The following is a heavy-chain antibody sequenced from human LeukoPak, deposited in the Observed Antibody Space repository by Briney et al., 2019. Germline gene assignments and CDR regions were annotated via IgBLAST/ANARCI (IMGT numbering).Heavy chain of an antibody. D-gene: IGHD3-22*01. CDR1: GFTFSSYE. CDR2: ISSSGSTI. Sequence: PGGSLRLSCAASGFTFSSYEMNWVRQAPGKGLEWVSYISSSGSTIYYADSVKGRFTISRDNAKNSLYLQMNSLRAEDTAVYYCARDLWEYYYDSSGYYYWGQGTLVTVSS. J-gene: IGHJ4*02. CDR3: ARDLWEYYYDSSGYYY. V-gene: IGHV3-48*03.